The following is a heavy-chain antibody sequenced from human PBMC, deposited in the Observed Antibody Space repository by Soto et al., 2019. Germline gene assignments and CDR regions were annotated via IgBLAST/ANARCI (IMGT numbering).Heavy chain of an antibody. D-gene: IGHD3-9*01. Sequence: GESLKISCKGLGNSFNNWIGWVRQMPGKGLEWMGRIDPSDSYTNYSPSFQGHVTISADKSISTAYLQWSSLKASDTAMYYCARHGTYYDILTGPESARIYNWFDPWGQGTLVTVSS. CDR3: ARHGTYYDILTGPESARIYNWFDP. J-gene: IGHJ5*02. V-gene: IGHV5-10-1*01. CDR1: GNSFNNW. CDR2: IDPSDSYT.